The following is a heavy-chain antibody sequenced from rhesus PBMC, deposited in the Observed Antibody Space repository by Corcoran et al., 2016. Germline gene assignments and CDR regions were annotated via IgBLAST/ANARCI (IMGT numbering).Heavy chain of an antibody. J-gene: IGHJ2*01. CDR3: ARHVSRYFDL. Sequence: QVQLQESGPGLVKPSETLSLTCAVSGGSISGGYGWSWIRQPPGKGLEWICHSFGWIVLTYYNPSLKSQVTHQRDPSKTQFSLKLSSVTAADTAVYYCARHVSRYFDLWGPGTPITISS. CDR2: SFGWIVLT. CDR1: GGSISGGYG. V-gene: IGHV4S7*01.